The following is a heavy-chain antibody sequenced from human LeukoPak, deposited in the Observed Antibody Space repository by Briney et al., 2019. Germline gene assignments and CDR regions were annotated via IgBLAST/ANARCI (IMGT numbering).Heavy chain of an antibody. J-gene: IGHJ6*02. CDR1: GGSISSYY. Sequence: SETLSLTCTVSGGSISSYYWSWIRQPPGKGLEWIGYIYYSGSTNYNPSLESRVTISVDTSKNQFSLKLSSVTAADTAVYYCARDAQNYYGSGSYLRTYGMDVWGQGTTVTVSS. V-gene: IGHV4-59*01. CDR3: ARDAQNYYGSGSYLRTYGMDV. CDR2: IYYSGST. D-gene: IGHD3-10*01.